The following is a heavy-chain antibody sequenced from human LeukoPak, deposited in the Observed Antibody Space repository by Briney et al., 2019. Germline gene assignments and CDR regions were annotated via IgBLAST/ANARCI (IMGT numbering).Heavy chain of an antibody. CDR3: ARGAWGLDY. CDR1: GFTFSSYW. J-gene: IGHJ4*02. V-gene: IGHV3-7*04. CDR2: IKQDGSEK. Sequence: PGGSLRLSCAASGFTFSSYWMTWVRQAPGKGLEWVATIKQDGSEKYYVDSVKGRFTISRDNARNSLYLQMNSLRAENTAVNYCARGAWGLDYWGQGTLVTVSS. D-gene: IGHD7-27*01.